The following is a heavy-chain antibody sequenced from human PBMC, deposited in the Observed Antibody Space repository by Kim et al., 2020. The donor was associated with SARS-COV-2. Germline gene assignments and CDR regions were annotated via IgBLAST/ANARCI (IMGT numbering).Heavy chain of an antibody. J-gene: IGHJ4*02. CDR2: ISWKSGSI. CDR3: AKSTRWGDYVDH. Sequence: GGSLRLSCAASGFTFDDYAMHWVRQAPGKGLEWVSGISWKSGSIGYVDSVKGRFTISRDNAKNSLYLQMNSLRVEDTALYYCAKSTRWGDYVDHWGPGTLVTVSS. V-gene: IGHV3-9*01. CDR1: GFTFDDYA. D-gene: IGHD1-26*01.